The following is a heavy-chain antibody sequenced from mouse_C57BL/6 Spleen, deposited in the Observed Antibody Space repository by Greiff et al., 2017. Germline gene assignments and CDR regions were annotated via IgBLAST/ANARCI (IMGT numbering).Heavy chain of an antibody. D-gene: IGHD2-4*01. V-gene: IGHV1-19*01. Sequence: VQLQQSGPVLVKPGASVKMSCKASGYTFTDYYMNWVKQSHGKSLEWIGVINPYNGGTSYNQKFKGKATLTVDKSSSTAYMELNSLTSEYSAVYYCARAGRDYDYSWFAYWGQGTLVTVSA. CDR3: ARAGRDYDYSWFAY. J-gene: IGHJ3*01. CDR2: INPYNGGT. CDR1: GYTFTDYY.